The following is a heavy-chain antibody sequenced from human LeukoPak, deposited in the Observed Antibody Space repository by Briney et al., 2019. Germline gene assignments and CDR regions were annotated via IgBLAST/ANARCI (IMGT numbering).Heavy chain of an antibody. D-gene: IGHD2-2*01. J-gene: IGHJ3*02. CDR2: IYYSGST. CDR1: GGSISSYY. V-gene: IGHV4-59*01. CDR3: ARGVRGGGAFDI. Sequence: SETLSLTCTVSGGSISSYYWSWIRQPPGKGLEWIGYIYYSGSTNYNPSLKSRVTISVDTSKNQFSLKLSSVTAADTAVYYCARGVRGGGAFDIRGQGTMVTVSS.